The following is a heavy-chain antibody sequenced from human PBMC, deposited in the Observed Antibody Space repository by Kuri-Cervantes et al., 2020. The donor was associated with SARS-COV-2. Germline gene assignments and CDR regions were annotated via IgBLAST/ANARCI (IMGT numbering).Heavy chain of an antibody. CDR3: AKARPSGGY. Sequence: GGSLRLSCAASGITVNSNYMSWVRQAPGKGLEWVSIIYTGGDTYYADSVKGRFTIARDISKNTLYLQLNSLKNEDTAVYYCAKARPSGGYWGQGTLVTVSS. J-gene: IGHJ4*02. V-gene: IGHV3-53*01. D-gene: IGHD4-23*01. CDR1: GITVNSNY. CDR2: IYTGGDT.